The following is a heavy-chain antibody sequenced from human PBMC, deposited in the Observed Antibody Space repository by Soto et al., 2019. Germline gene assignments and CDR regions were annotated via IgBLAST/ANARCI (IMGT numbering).Heavy chain of an antibody. D-gene: IGHD3-22*01. V-gene: IGHV2-5*02. CDR1: GFSLSTTGAG. J-gene: IGHJ4*02. CDR3: ARSFYDSSGYFVLFDY. Sequence: QITLKESGPTLVKPTQTLTLTCTFSGFSLSTTGAGVGWIRQPPGKALEWLALIYWDDDKRYSPSLKTRLTITKDTSKIQVVLTMTNMDPVDTATYYCARSFYDSSGYFVLFDYGGQGTLVTVSS. CDR2: IYWDDDK.